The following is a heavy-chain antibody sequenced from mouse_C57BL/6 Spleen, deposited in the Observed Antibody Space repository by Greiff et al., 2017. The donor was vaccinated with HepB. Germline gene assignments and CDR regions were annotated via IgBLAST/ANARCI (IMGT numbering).Heavy chain of an antibody. CDR3: ARARSTGEAWFAY. J-gene: IGHJ3*01. V-gene: IGHV5-4*03. D-gene: IGHD1-1*01. CDR1: GFTFSSYA. Sequence: EVKLMESGGGLVKPGGSLKLSCAASGFTFSSYAMSWVRQTPEKRLEWVATISDGGSYTYYPDNVKGRFTISRDNAKNNLYLQMSHLKSEDTAMYYCARARSTGEAWFAYWGQGTLVTVSA. CDR2: ISDGGSYT.